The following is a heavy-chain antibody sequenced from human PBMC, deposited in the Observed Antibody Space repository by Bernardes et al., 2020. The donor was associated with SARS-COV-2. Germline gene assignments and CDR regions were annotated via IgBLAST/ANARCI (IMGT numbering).Heavy chain of an antibody. J-gene: IGHJ6*03. CDR3: ASPPVPNYYYMDV. Sequence: GGSLRLSCAASGLTFSSYAMHWVRQAPGKGLEWVTFISYDGSDKYYADSVKGRFTISRVNSKNTLYLQMNSLRAEDTAVYYCASPPVPNYYYMDVWGKGTTVTVSS. CDR1: GLTFSSYA. CDR2: ISYDGSDK. V-gene: IGHV3-30*04.